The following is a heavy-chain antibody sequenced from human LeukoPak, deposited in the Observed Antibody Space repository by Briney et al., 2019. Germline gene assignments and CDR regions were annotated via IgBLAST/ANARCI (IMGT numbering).Heavy chain of an antibody. CDR2: IIPIFGTA. CDR1: GGTFSSYA. J-gene: IGHJ6*03. V-gene: IGHV1-69*05. CDR3: ASGPMVRGVVRYYYYMDV. Sequence: GPSVKVSCKASGGTFSSYAISWVRQAPGQGLEWMGRIIPIFGTANYAQKFQGRVTITTDESTSTAYMELSSLRSEDTAVYYCASGPMVRGVVRYYYYMDVWGKGTTVTVSS. D-gene: IGHD3-10*01.